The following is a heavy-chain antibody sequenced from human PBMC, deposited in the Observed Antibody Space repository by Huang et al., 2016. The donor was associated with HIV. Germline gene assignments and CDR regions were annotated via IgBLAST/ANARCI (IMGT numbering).Heavy chain of an antibody. V-gene: IGHV4-39*01. J-gene: IGHJ6*03. D-gene: IGHD3-10*01. CDR1: GGSIRSSDYH. CDR3: ARHREGPVAYYSGWGSHLNYMDV. Sequence: QLLLQESGPGLVKPSEALALTCAVSGGSIRSSDYHWGWIRQPPGKGLGWIGRIYYKGSTHYSPSLKRRVTIAVDTSKNLFFLNLTSMTAADTAVYYCARHREGPVAYYSGWGSHLNYMDVWGRGRTVVVSS. CDR2: IYYKGST.